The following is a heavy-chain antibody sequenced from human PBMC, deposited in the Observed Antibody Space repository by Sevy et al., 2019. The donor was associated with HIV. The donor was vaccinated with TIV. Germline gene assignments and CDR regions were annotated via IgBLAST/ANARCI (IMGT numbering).Heavy chain of an antibody. J-gene: IGHJ4*01. CDR1: RFTFSNAW. CDR2: ITGKIYDGTI. CDR3: TTASGSQEDYYDY. D-gene: IGHD6-25*01. V-gene: IGHV3-15*01. Sequence: GGSLRLSCAASRFTFSNAWMSWVRQAPGKGLEWVGRITGKIYDGTIGDASPVKGRFSISRDYSKNTLYLQMNSLKTEDTAVYYCTTASGSQEDYYDYWGHGTLVTVSS.